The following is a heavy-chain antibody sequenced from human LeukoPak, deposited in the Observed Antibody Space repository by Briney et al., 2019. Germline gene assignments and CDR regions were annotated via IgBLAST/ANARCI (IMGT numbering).Heavy chain of an antibody. CDR1: GGSISSGGYS. V-gene: IGHV4-30-2*02. Sequence: PSQTLSLTCAVSGGSISSGGYSWSWIRQPPGKGLEWIGYIYHSGSTYYNPSLKSRVTISVDTSKNQFSLKLSSVTAADTAVYYCARSYYDSSGYYWGEYFQHWGQGTLVTVSS. CDR3: ARSYYDSSGYYWGEYFQH. J-gene: IGHJ1*01. D-gene: IGHD3-22*01. CDR2: IYHSGST.